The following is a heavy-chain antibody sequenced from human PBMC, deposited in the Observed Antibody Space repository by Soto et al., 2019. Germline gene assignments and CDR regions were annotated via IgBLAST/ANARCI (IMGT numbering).Heavy chain of an antibody. CDR1: GFTFSSYG. D-gene: IGHD3-10*01. CDR3: ARDRSGTMDAFDI. Sequence: QVQLVESGGGVVQPGRSLRLSCAASGFTFSSYGMHWVRQAPGKGLEWVAVIWYDGSNKYYADSVKGRFTISRDNSKNTLYLQMNSLRAEDTAVYYCARDRSGTMDAFDIWGQGTMVTVSS. CDR2: IWYDGSNK. J-gene: IGHJ3*02. V-gene: IGHV3-33*01.